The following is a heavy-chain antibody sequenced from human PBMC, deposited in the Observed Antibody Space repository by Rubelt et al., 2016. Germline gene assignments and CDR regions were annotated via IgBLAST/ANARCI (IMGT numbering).Heavy chain of an antibody. CDR1: GYTLTELS. CDR3: ATVSCSGGSCYSLSLGY. J-gene: IGHJ4*02. D-gene: IGHD2-15*01. CDR2: FDPEDGET. V-gene: IGHV1-24*01. Sequence: QVQLVQSGAEVKKPGASVKVSCKVSGYTLTELSMHWVRQAPGKGLEWMGGFDPEDGETIYAQKFQGRVTMTADKSTDKAYMELSSLRSEDTAVYYCATVSCSGGSCYSLSLGYWGQGTLVTVSS.